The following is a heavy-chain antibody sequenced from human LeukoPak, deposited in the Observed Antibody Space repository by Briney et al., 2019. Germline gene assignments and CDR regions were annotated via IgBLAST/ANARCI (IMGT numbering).Heavy chain of an antibody. V-gene: IGHV3-23*01. D-gene: IGHD3-10*01. Sequence: PGGSLRLSCAASGFTFSSYAMSWVRQAPGKGLEWVSAISGSGGSTYYADSVKGRFTISRDNSKNTLYLQMNSLRAEDTAVYYCAKDRAVLLWFGDFDYWGQGTLVTVSS. CDR1: GFTFSSYA. CDR3: AKDRAVLLWFGDFDY. CDR2: ISGSGGST. J-gene: IGHJ4*02.